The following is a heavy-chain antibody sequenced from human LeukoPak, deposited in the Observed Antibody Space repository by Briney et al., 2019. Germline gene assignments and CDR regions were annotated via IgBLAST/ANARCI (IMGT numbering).Heavy chain of an antibody. J-gene: IGHJ3*02. CDR2: IHASGST. CDR1: GGSISSYY. Sequence: SETLSLTCTVSGGSISSYYWNWIRQPAGKGLEWIGRIHASGSTNYNPSLKSRVTMSVDTSKNQYSLKLTSVTAADTAVYYCARAPSFSYYDILTGYYTHDAFDIWGQGTMVTVSS. D-gene: IGHD3-9*01. V-gene: IGHV4-4*07. CDR3: ARAPSFSYYDILTGYYTHDAFDI.